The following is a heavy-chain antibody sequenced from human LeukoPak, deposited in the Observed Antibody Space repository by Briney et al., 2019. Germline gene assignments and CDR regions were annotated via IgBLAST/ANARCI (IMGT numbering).Heavy chain of an antibody. CDR1: GGSFSGYY. J-gene: IGHJ4*02. V-gene: IGHV4-34*01. Sequence: SETLSLTCAVYGGSFSGYYWSWIRQPPGKGLEWIGEINHSGSTNYNPSLKSRVTISVDTSKNQFSLKLSSVTAADTAVYYCARGDYDFWSGYYLFDYWGQGTLVTASS. CDR2: INHSGST. D-gene: IGHD3-3*01. CDR3: ARGDYDFWSGYYLFDY.